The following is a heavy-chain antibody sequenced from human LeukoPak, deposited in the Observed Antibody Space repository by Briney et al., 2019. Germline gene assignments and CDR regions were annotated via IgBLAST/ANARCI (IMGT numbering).Heavy chain of an antibody. D-gene: IGHD3-10*01. CDR3: ANMVRGASGMDV. CDR2: ISSSSSTI. J-gene: IGHJ6*02. Sequence: GGSLRLSCAASGFTFSSYSMNWVRQAPGKGLEWVSYISSSSSTIYYADSVKGRFTISRDNAKNSLYLQMNSLRAEDTAVYYCANMVRGASGMDVWGQGTTVTVSS. V-gene: IGHV3-48*04. CDR1: GFTFSSYS.